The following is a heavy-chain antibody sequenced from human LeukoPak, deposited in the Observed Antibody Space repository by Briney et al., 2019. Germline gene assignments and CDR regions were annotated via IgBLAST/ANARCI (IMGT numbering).Heavy chain of an antibody. J-gene: IGHJ6*02. V-gene: IGHV3-33*01. Sequence: PGRSLRLSCAASGFTFSSYGMHWVRQAPGKGLEWVAVIWYDGSNKYYADSVKGRFTISRDNSKNTLYLQMNSLRAEDTAVYYCARLYYYDSSGYYRYYYGMDVWGQGTTVTVSS. CDR3: ARLYYYDSSGYYRYYYGMDV. CDR1: GFTFSSYG. D-gene: IGHD3-22*01. CDR2: IWYDGSNK.